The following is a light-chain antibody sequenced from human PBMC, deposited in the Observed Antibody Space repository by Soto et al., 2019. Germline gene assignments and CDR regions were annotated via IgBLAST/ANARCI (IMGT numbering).Light chain of an antibody. V-gene: IGKV1-6*01. CDR3: LQDYSYPFP. CDR2: AAY. J-gene: IGKJ5*01. CDR1: QGIRDG. Sequence: AIQMTQSPSSLSASVGDRVTITCRASQGIRDGLGWYQQKPGKAPKLLIYAAYSSQSGVPSRFSGSGSGTEFTLTISSLRPEDYATYYCLQDYSYPFPFGQGTRLEI.